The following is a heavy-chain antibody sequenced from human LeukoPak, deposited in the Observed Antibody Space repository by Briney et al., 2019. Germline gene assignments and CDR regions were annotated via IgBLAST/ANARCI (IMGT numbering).Heavy chain of an antibody. CDR3: ARHNSDYYGSGSLMDV. CDR1: GGSISSYY. V-gene: IGHV4-59*08. J-gene: IGHJ6*02. CDR2: IYYSGST. D-gene: IGHD3-10*01. Sequence: SETLSLTCTVSGGSISSYYWSWIRQPPGKGLEWIGYIYYSGSTNYNPSLKSRVTISVDTSKNQFSLKLSSVTAADTAVYYCARHNSDYYGSGSLMDVWGQGTTVTVSS.